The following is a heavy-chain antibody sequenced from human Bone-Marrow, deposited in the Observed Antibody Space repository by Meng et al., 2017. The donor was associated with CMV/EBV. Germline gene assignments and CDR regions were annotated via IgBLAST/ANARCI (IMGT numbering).Heavy chain of an antibody. CDR1: ALTYSSYS. CDR3: ARDTGIVVVPAAMSRWYFDL. V-gene: IGHV3-21*01. D-gene: IGHD2-2*01. CDR2: ISSSSSYI. Sequence: GGSPRLSRAASALTYSSYSMNWVRQAPGKGLEWVSSISSSSSYIYYADSVKGRFTISRDNAKNSLYLQMNSLRAEDTAVYYCARDTGIVVVPAAMSRWYFDLWGRGTLVTVSS. J-gene: IGHJ2*01.